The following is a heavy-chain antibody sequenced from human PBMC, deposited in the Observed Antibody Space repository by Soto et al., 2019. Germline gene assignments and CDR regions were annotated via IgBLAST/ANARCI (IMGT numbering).Heavy chain of an antibody. J-gene: IGHJ4*02. CDR3: AREPGWAYYYDSSGSGVFDY. CDR1: GGSVSSGSYY. CDR2: IYYSGST. D-gene: IGHD3-22*01. Sequence: SETLSLTCTVSGGSVSSGSYYWSWIRQPPGKGLEWIGYIYYSGSTNYNPSLKSRVTISVDTSKNQFSLKLSSVTAADTAVYYCAREPGWAYYYDSSGSGVFDYWGPGTLVTVSS. V-gene: IGHV4-61*01.